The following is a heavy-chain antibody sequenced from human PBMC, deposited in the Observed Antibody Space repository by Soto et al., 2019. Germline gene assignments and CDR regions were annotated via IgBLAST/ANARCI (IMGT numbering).Heavy chain of an antibody. CDR2: IYYSGST. D-gene: IGHD6-13*01. J-gene: IGHJ5*02. CDR1: TSSISSDY. V-gene: IGHV4-59*01. CDR3: ARSHFSSSWYLTYEWFDP. Sequence: SETLSVTCPCTTSSISSDYWISIPQCQRKGLEWIGYIYYSGSTNYNPSLKSRVTISVDTSKNQFSLKLSSVTAADTAVYYCARSHFSSSWYLTYEWFDPWGQGTLVTVS.